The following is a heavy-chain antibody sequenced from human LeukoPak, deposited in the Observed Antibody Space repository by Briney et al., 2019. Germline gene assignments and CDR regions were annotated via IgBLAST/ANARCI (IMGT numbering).Heavy chain of an antibody. CDR2: MNPNSGNT. D-gene: IGHD3-22*01. J-gene: IGHJ3*02. V-gene: IGHV1-8*01. Sequence: PEASVKVSCKASGYTFTSYDINWVRQATGQGLEWMGWMNPNSGNTGYAQKFQGRVTMTRNTSISTAYMELSSLRSEDTAVYYCARARYYDSSGYYRDAFDIWGQGTMVTVSS. CDR3: ARARYYDSSGYYRDAFDI. CDR1: GYTFTSYD.